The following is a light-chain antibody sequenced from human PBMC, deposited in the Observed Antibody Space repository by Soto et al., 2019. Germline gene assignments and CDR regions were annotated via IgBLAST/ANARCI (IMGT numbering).Light chain of an antibody. CDR3: AAWDDSLDGPGYV. J-gene: IGLJ1*01. CDR1: SSNIGSNT. V-gene: IGLV1-44*01. Sequence: SALTQPPSASGTPGQRVTISCSGSSSNIGSNTVNWYQQLPGTAPKLLIYSNNRRPSGVPDRFSDSKSGTSASLAISGLQSEDEADYYCAAWDDSLDGPGYVFGTGTKVTVL. CDR2: SNN.